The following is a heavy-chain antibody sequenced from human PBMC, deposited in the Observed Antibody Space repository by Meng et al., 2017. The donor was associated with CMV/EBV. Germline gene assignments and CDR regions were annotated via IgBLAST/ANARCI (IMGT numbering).Heavy chain of an antibody. D-gene: IGHD3-3*01. CDR2: IYYSGST. V-gene: IGHV4-39*07. J-gene: IGHJ5*02. CDR1: GGSISSSSYY. Sequence: LSLTCTVSGGSISSSSYYWGWIRQPPGKGLEWIGSIYYSGSTYYNPSLKSRVTISVDTSKNQFSLKLSSVTAADTAVYYCARDFLSRDFWSGGNWFDPWGQGTLVTVSS. CDR3: ARDFLSRDFWSGGNWFDP.